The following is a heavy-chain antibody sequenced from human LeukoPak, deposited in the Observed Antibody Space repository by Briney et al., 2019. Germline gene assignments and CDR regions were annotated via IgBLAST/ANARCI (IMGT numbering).Heavy chain of an antibody. CDR3: ARGGPAAGRFDY. CDR1: EITFSSSW. CDR2: IKQDGSEK. Sequence: GGSLRLSCAASEITFSSSWMSWVRQAPGKGLEWVANIKQDGSEKYYVDSVKGRFTISRDNAKNSLYLQMNSLRAKDTAVYYCARGGPAAGRFDYWGQGTLVTVSS. V-gene: IGHV3-7*01. D-gene: IGHD6-13*01. J-gene: IGHJ4*02.